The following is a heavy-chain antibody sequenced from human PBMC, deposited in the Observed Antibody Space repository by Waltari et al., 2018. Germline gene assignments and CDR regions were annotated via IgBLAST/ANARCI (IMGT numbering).Heavy chain of an antibody. J-gene: IGHJ4*02. CDR3: ARHSIAAAGTMFDY. CDR1: GYSISSGYY. Sequence: QVQLQESGPGLVKPSETLSLTCAVSGYSISSGYYWGWIRQPPGKGLEWIGSIYHSGSTYSNPSLKSRVTISVDTSKNQFSLKLSSVTAADTAVYYCARHSIAAAGTMFDYWGQGTLVTVSS. V-gene: IGHV4-38-2*01. CDR2: IYHSGST. D-gene: IGHD6-13*01.